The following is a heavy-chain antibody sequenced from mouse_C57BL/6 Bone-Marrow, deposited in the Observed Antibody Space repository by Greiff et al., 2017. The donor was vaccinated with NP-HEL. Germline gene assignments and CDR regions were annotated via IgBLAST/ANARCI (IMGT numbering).Heavy chain of an antibody. CDR1: GYTFTSYW. D-gene: IGHD1-1*01. CDR3: ARSGITTVVALSWYFDV. Sequence: VQLQQPGAELVKPGASVKLSCKASGYTFTSYWMHWVKQRPGRGLEWIGWIDPNSGGTKYNEKFKSKATLTADKPSSTAYMQLSSLTSEDSAVYYCARSGITTVVALSWYFDVWGTGTTVTVSS. CDR2: IDPNSGGT. J-gene: IGHJ1*03. V-gene: IGHV1-72*01.